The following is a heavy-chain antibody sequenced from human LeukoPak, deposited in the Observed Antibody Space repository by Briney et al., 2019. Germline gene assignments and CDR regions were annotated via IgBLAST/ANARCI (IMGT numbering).Heavy chain of an antibody. V-gene: IGHV3-74*01. CDR2: INSDGSIT. J-gene: IGHJ4*02. CDR3: ARDGGFGDFFDY. D-gene: IGHD3-10*01. CDR1: GFTFSNYW. Sequence: GGSLRLSCAASGFTFSNYWMHWVRQSPGKGLVWVSRINSDGSITNYADSVKGRFTISRDNAKNTLHLQMNSLRGEDTAVYYCARDGGFGDFFDYWGQGNLVTVSS.